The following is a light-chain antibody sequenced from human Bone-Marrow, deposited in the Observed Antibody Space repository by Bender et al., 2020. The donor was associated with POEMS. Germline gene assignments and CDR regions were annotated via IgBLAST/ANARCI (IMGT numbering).Light chain of an antibody. V-gene: IGLV2-14*01. CDR2: DVS. CDR3: SSYAGSSTV. J-gene: IGLJ2*01. Sequence: QSALTQPASVSGSPGQSITISCSGTSSDIGSYHYVSWYQQYSGKAPKLMIYDVSNRPSGVSNRFSGSKSGNTASLTISGLQAEDEADYYCSSYAGSSTVFGGGTKLTVL. CDR1: SSDIGSYHY.